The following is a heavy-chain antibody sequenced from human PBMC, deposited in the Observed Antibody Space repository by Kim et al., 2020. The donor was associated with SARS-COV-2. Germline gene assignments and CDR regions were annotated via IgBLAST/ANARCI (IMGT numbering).Heavy chain of an antibody. CDR3: ASRTGYYYDSSGYWTGGDDAFDI. V-gene: IGHV3-30*03. D-gene: IGHD3-22*01. J-gene: IGHJ3*02. CDR1: GFTFSSYG. Sequence: GGSLRLSCAASGFTFSSYGMHWVRQAPGKGLEWVAGISYDGSNKYYADSVKGRFTISRDNSKNTLYLQMNSLRAEDTAVYYCASRTGYYYDSSGYWTGGDDAFDIWGQGTLVTVSS. CDR2: ISYDGSNK.